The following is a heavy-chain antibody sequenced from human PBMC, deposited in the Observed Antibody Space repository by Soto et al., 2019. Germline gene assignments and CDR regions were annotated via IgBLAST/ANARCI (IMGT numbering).Heavy chain of an antibody. CDR2: IWYDGSNK. V-gene: IGHV3-33*01. CDR3: ARDRQTWIQLWSSLYYYGMDV. Sequence: QVQLVESGGGVVQPGRSLRLSCAASGFTFSSYGMHWVRQAPGKGRGWVAVIWYDGSNKYYADSVKGRFTISRDNSKNTLYLQMNSLRAEDTAVYYCARDRQTWIQLWSSLYYYGMDVWGQGTTVTVSS. J-gene: IGHJ6*02. CDR1: GFTFSSYG. D-gene: IGHD5-18*01.